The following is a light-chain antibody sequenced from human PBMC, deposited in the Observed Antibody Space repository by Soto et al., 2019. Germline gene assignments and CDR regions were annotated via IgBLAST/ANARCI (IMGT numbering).Light chain of an antibody. J-gene: IGKJ3*01. V-gene: IGKV3-20*01. CDR2: GAS. CDR3: QQYGTPLFT. CDR1: QXVTNNF. Sequence: IVLTQXXXXLSXSPGEXATLSCGASQXVTNNFLAWYQQKPGQAPRLLIYGASSRATGVPDRFSXXGXXXXFXXTISRLEPGDFAVYYCQQYGTPLFTFGPGTKVDXK.